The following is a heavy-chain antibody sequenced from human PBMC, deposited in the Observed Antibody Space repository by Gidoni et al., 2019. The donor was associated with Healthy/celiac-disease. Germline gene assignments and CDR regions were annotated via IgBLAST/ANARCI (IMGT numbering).Heavy chain of an antibody. D-gene: IGHD6-19*01. CDR1: GFSLSTSGVG. Sequence: QITLKESGPTLVKPTQTLTLTCTFSGFSLSTSGVGVGWIRQPPGKALKWLALIYWNDDKRYSPSLKSRLTITKDTSKNQVVLTMTNMDPVDTATYYCAHRSIGSGWVDYWGQGTLVTVSS. CDR2: IYWNDDK. J-gene: IGHJ4*02. V-gene: IGHV2-5*01. CDR3: AHRSIGSGWVDY.